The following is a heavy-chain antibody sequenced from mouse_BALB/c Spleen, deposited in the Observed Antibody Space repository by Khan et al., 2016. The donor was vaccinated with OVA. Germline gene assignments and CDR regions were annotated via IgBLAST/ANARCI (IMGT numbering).Heavy chain of an antibody. CDR3: ARAYVSNRWFFDV. J-gene: IGHJ1*01. Sequence: VQLEESGPGLVAPSQSLSITCTVSGYSLTSYGVHWVRQPPGKGLEWLGVIWAGGSTHSNSALMSRLSISKDNSKRQVFLKMNSLQTDDTAMYFCARAYVSNRWFFDVWGAGTTVTVSS. CDR2: IWAGGST. V-gene: IGHV2-9*02. D-gene: IGHD2-5*01. CDR1: GYSLTSYG.